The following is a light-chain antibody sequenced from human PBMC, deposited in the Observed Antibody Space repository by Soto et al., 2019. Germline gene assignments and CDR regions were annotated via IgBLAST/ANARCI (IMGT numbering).Light chain of an antibody. J-gene: IGKJ4*01. Sequence: EIVLTQSPGTLSLSPGQRATLSCRASQSVGSQSLAGYQQKPGQSPRLLIYGATSRATGIPDRFSGSGSGTDFTLNISTLEPEDVAVYYCQQYSRSPRLSFGGGTKVEIK. CDR3: QQYSRSPRLS. V-gene: IGKV3-20*01. CDR1: QSVGSQS. CDR2: GAT.